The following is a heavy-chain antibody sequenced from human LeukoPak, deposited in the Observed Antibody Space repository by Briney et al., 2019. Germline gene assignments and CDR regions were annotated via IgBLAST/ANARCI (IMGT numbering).Heavy chain of an antibody. CDR1: GASISNYY. D-gene: IGHD1-1*01. V-gene: IGHV4-59*08. Sequence: SETLSLTCTVSGASISNYYWSWIRQPPGKGLECIGYVSYSGRTNHNPSLKSRVTISADPSKNQFSLKLTSVTAADTAVYYGARHERGAENLDYWGQGTLVTVSS. CDR3: ARHERGAENLDY. J-gene: IGHJ4*02. CDR2: VSYSGRT.